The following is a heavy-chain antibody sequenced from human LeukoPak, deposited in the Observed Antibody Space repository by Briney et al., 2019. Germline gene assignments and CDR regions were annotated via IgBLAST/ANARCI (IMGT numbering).Heavy chain of an antibody. CDR2: IYTSGST. J-gene: IGHJ4*02. D-gene: IGHD6-6*01. CDR3: ARSEYSSSFDY. V-gene: IGHV4-4*07. Sequence: TSETLSLTCTVSGGSISTYYWSWIRQPAGNGLEWIGRIYTSGSTNYNPSLKSEVTMSVDTSKNQFSLKVSSVTAADTAVYYCARSEYSSSFDYWGQGTLVTVSS. CDR1: GGSISTYY.